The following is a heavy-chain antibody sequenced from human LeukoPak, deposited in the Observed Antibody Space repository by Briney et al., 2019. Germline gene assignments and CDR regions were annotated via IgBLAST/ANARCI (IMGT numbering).Heavy chain of an antibody. Sequence: GGSLRLSCAASGFTFRNYVIHWVRQAPGKGLEWVAVTSSDLNVKLYADSVKGRFTISRDNSRSTLYLQMNSLRPEDTAIYYCARAGYYGSGSPPSLYFDYWGQGTLVTVSS. J-gene: IGHJ4*02. CDR2: TSSDLNVK. CDR3: ARAGYYGSGSPPSLYFDY. D-gene: IGHD3-10*01. CDR1: GFTFRNYV. V-gene: IGHV3-30*03.